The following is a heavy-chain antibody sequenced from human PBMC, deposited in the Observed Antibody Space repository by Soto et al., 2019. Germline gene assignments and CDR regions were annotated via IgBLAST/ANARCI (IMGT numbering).Heavy chain of an antibody. CDR3: ARAVTIFGVVVYGMDV. D-gene: IGHD3-3*01. Sequence: SETLSLTCTVSGGSISSYYWSWIRQPAGKGLEWIGRIYTSGSTNYNPSLKSRVTMSVDTSKNQFSLKLSSVTAADTAVYYCARAVTIFGVVVYGMDVWGQGTTVTVSS. CDR2: IYTSGST. J-gene: IGHJ6*02. CDR1: GGSISSYY. V-gene: IGHV4-4*07.